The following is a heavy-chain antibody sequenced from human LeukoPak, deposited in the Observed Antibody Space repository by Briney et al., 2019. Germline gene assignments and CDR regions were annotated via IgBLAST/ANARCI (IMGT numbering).Heavy chain of an antibody. CDR1: GGSISSYY. Sequence: SETLSLTCTVSGGSISSYYWTWLRQPPGKGLEWLGYIYYSGSTNYNPSLKNRVTIAVAASKNQFSLKLSSVTAADTAVYYCARRLPPGLFDYWGQGTLVTVSS. J-gene: IGHJ4*02. V-gene: IGHV4-59*08. CDR3: ARRLPPGLFDY. CDR2: IYYSGST.